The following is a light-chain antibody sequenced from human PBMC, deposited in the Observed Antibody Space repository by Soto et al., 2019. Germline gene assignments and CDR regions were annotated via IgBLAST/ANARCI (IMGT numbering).Light chain of an antibody. Sequence: EIVLTQSPGTLSLSPGERATLSCRASQSVSSSYLAWYQQKPGQAPRLLIYGASSRATCIPDRFSGSGSGTDFTLRISRLEPEYFAVYYCQQYGSLFTFGPGTKVDIK. CDR1: QSVSSSY. CDR3: QQYGSLFT. J-gene: IGKJ3*01. V-gene: IGKV3-20*01. CDR2: GAS.